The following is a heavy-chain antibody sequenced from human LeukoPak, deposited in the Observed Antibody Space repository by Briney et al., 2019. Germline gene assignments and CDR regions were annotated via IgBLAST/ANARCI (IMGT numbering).Heavy chain of an antibody. CDR1: GYTFTSYG. Sequence: GASVKVSCKASGYTFTSYGISWVRQAPGQGLEWMGWISAYNGNTNYAQELQGRVTMTTDTSTSTAYMELRSLRSDDTAVYYCAKGGLWFGEFSLYFDYWGQGTLVTVSS. J-gene: IGHJ4*02. CDR3: AKGGLWFGEFSLYFDY. CDR2: ISAYNGNT. V-gene: IGHV1-18*01. D-gene: IGHD3-10*01.